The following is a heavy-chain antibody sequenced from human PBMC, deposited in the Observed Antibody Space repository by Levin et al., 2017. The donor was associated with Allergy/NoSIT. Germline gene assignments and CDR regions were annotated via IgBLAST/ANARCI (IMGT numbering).Heavy chain of an antibody. CDR3: AKARYSGNYFSKGFDY. V-gene: IGHV3-30*18. J-gene: IGHJ4*02. D-gene: IGHD1-26*01. Sequence: GESLKISCVASGFTFSNHGMHWVRQAPGKGLEWVAVISNDGSREYFSDSVRGRFSISRDNSKNTLDLHLNTLRPEDTAMYYCAKARYSGNYFSKGFDYWGQGVQVTVSS. CDR2: ISNDGSRE. CDR1: GFTFSNHG.